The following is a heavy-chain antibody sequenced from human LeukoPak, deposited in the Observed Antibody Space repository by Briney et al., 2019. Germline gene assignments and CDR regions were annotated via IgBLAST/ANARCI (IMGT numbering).Heavy chain of an antibody. Sequence: GGSLRLSCAASGFTFSSYAMHWVRQAPGKGREWVAVISYDGSNKYYADSVKVRFTISRDNSKNTLYLQMNSLRAEDTAVYYCARYCSSTSCPNYYYYGMDVWGQGTTVTVSS. CDR3: ARYCSSTSCPNYYYYGMDV. V-gene: IGHV3-30*04. J-gene: IGHJ6*02. CDR1: GFTFSSYA. CDR2: ISYDGSNK. D-gene: IGHD2-2*01.